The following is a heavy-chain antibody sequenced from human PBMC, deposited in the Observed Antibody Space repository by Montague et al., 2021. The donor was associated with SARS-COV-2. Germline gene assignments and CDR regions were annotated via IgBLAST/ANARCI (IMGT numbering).Heavy chain of an antibody. V-gene: IGHV4-34*01. D-gene: IGHD3-22*01. J-gene: IGHJ5*02. Sequence: SETLSLTCAVSGGSVSDYYWSWIRQPPGKGLEWIGEINHSGSTNYSPSPKSRVTTSVDTSKNQFSLKLTSVTAADTAVYYCARGPRITMIVVVITDIWFDPWGQGTLVTVSS. CDR2: INHSGST. CDR3: ARGPRITMIVVVITDIWFDP. CDR1: GGSVSDYY.